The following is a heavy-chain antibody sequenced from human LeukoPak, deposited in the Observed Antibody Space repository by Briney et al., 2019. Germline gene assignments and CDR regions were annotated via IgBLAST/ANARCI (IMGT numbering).Heavy chain of an antibody. D-gene: IGHD3-10*01. J-gene: IGHJ4*02. Sequence: GGSLTLSCAVSGFTFSTYCMGWVRQPPGKGLEWISYISNSSNTIYYAASVKGRFTISRDNAKNSLFLQMNSLRVEDTAVYYCASTEFLDHWGQGTLVTVSS. V-gene: IGHV3-48*01. CDR2: ISNSSNTI. CDR1: GFTFSTYC. CDR3: ASTEFLDH.